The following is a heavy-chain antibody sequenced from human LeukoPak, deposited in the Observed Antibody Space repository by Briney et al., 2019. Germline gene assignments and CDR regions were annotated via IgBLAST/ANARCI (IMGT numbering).Heavy chain of an antibody. CDR2: ISTSGITR. V-gene: IGHV3-48*03. Sequence: GGSLRLSCAASGFTFSAYEMNWVRQAPGKGVEWLSYISTSGITRYYADSVKGRFTISRDNAKDSLYLQMSSLRAEDTAVYYCAREGYDSSGRMLRGDYWGQGTLVTVSS. CDR3: AREGYDSSGRMLRGDY. D-gene: IGHD3-22*01. CDR1: GFTFSAYE. J-gene: IGHJ4*02.